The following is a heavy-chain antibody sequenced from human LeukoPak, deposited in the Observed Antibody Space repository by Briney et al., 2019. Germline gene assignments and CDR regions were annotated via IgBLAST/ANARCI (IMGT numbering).Heavy chain of an antibody. CDR3: ARWVITPYYGMDV. V-gene: IGHV3-7*05. J-gene: IGHJ6*02. D-gene: IGHD3-16*01. CDR2: INPDGGAQ. CDR1: GFTFSTYW. Sequence: GGSLRLTCAASGFTFSTYWMTWVRQAPGKGLEWVANINPDGGAQYYVDSLKGRFTVSRDNAKSSLYLQMNSLRGEDTAVYYRARWVITPYYGMDVWGQGTTVTVSS.